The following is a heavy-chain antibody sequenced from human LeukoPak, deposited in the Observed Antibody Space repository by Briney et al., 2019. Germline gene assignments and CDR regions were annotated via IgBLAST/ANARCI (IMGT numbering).Heavy chain of an antibody. D-gene: IGHD3-16*01. CDR1: EVTFNTYD. J-gene: IGHJ4*02. V-gene: IGHV3-13*01. Sequence: PGGSLRLSCAVSEVTFNTYDMHWVRQAPGKGLEWVSAISTSGDTFYSVSVEGRFAISREAAKSSLDLQMNSLGARDTAVYYCATGRTRWSNHPFVYWGQGTLVTVSS. CDR2: ISTSGDT. CDR3: ATGRTRWSNHPFVY.